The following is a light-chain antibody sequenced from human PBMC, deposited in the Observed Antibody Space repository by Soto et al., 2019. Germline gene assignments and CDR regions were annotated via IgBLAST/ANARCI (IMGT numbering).Light chain of an antibody. CDR3: AAWDDSLRGYV. Sequence: QSVLSQPPSASWTPGQRVTISCSGSSSNIGSNYIYWYQQLPGTAPKLLIYGNTQRPSGVPDRFSGSKSGTSVSLAISGLRSEDEADYYCAAWDDSLRGYVFGTGTKVTVL. J-gene: IGLJ1*01. V-gene: IGLV1-47*02. CDR2: GNT. CDR1: SSNIGSNY.